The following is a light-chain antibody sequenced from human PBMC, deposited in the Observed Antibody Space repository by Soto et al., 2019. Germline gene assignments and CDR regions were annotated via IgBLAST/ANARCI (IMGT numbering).Light chain of an antibody. Sequence: QSALIQPASVSGSPGQSITISCTGTTSDVGGYNHVSWFQQHPGKVPKLMIYDVNNRPSGVSNRFSGSKSGNTASLTIPGLQAEDEADYYCSSYTNTNTLVFGGGTKLTVL. CDR2: DVN. CDR1: TSDVGGYNH. CDR3: SSYTNTNTLV. J-gene: IGLJ2*01. V-gene: IGLV2-14*01.